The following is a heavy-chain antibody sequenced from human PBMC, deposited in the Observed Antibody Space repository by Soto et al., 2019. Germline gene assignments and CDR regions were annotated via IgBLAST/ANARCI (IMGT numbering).Heavy chain of an antibody. Sequence: EVQLLESGGGLVQPGGSLRLSCAASGFTFSSYAMSWVRQAPGKGLEWVSAISGSGGSTYYADSVKGRFTISRDNSKNTLYLQMTSLRAEDTAVYYCAKVRPLGRGRYDYLWGSYRTSFDYWGQGTLVTVSS. D-gene: IGHD3-16*02. CDR3: AKVRPLGRGRYDYLWGSYRTSFDY. J-gene: IGHJ4*02. CDR2: ISGSGGST. V-gene: IGHV3-23*01. CDR1: GFTFSSYA.